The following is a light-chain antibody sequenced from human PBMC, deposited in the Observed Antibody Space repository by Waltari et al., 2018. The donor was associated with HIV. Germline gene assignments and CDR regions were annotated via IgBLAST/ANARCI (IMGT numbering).Light chain of an antibody. CDR2: DNN. CDR3: GAWDNSLSAWV. Sequence: QKVTISCSGSSSNIGNNYVSWYQQLPRTAPKLLIYDNNKRPSGMPDRFSGSKSGTSATLGITGLQTGDEADYYCGAWDNSLSAWVLGGGTQLTVL. V-gene: IGLV1-51*01. CDR1: SSNIGNNY. J-gene: IGLJ3*02.